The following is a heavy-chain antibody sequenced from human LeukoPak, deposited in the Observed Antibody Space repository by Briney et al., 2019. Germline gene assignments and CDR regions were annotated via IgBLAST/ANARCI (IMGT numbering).Heavy chain of an antibody. CDR1: GFTFSDYN. CDR3: AKDLRSSGWYGMDY. V-gene: IGHV3-11*01. J-gene: IGHJ4*02. Sequence: GRSLRLSCAASGFTFSDYNMNWIRQAPGKGLEWVSYISTSGSIVNYRDSVKGRFTISRDNAKNSLYLQMNSLRAEDTALYYCAKDLRSSGWYGMDYWGQGTLVTVSS. D-gene: IGHD6-19*01. CDR2: ISTSGSIV.